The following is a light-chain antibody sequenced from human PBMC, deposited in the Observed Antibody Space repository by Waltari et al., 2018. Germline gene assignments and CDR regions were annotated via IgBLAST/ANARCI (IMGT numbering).Light chain of an antibody. CDR3: CSYAGLGTYV. J-gene: IGLJ1*01. Sequence: QSALTQPASVSGTPGQSITISCTGNTSNGGNYDLCPWYQHHPGKAPKLLICEVIKRPSGVSSRFSGSKSGSTASLTISGLQPDDEADYYCCSYAGLGTYVFGSGTKVTVL. CDR2: EVI. V-gene: IGLV2-23*02. CDR1: TSNGGNYDL.